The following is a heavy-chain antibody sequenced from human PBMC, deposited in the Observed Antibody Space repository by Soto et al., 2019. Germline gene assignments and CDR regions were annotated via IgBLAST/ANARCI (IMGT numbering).Heavy chain of an antibody. J-gene: IGHJ4*02. CDR3: ARAAPRDCSGGSCYSGRAY. Sequence: QVQLQQWGAGLLKPSETLSLTCAVYGGSFSGYYWSWIRQPPGKGLEWIGEINHSGSTNYNPSLKSRVTILXDXXKRQFSLKLSSVTAADTAVYSCARAAPRDCSGGSCYSGRAYWGQGTLVTVSS. V-gene: IGHV4-34*01. CDR1: GGSFSGYY. D-gene: IGHD2-15*01. CDR2: INHSGST.